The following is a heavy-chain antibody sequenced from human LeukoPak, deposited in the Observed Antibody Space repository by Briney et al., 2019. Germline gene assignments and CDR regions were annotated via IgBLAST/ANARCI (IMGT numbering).Heavy chain of an antibody. CDR1: GFTFDDYA. V-gene: IGHV3-9*01. D-gene: IGHD6-19*01. CDR2: ISWNSGSI. Sequence: GGSLRLSCAASGFTFDDYAMHWVRQAPGKGPEWVSGISWNSGSIGYADSVKGRFTISRDNAKNSLYLQMNSLRAEDTALYYCAKGGGVAVAGNWFDPWGQGTLVTVSS. CDR3: AKGGGVAVAGNWFDP. J-gene: IGHJ5*02.